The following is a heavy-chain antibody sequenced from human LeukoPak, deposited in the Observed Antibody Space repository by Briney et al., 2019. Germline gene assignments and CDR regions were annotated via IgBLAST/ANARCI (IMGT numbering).Heavy chain of an antibody. CDR1: GGSISSNSYY. D-gene: IGHD3-10*01. V-gene: IGHV4-39*01. CDR3: ARALLWFGDPNPPTYYYYMDV. J-gene: IGHJ6*03. Sequence: SETLSLTCAVSGGSISSNSYYWGWIRQPPGKGLKWIGNIYYSGSTYYNPFLKSRVTISVDTSKNQFSLKLSSVTAADTAVYYCARALLWFGDPNPPTYYYYMDVWGKGTTVTISS. CDR2: IYYSGST.